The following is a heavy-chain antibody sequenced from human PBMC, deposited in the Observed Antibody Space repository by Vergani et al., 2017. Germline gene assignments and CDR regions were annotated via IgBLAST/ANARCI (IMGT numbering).Heavy chain of an antibody. J-gene: IGHJ6*03. CDR1: GGSISSYY. Sequence: QVQLQESGPGLVKPSETLSLTCTVSGGSISSYYWSWIRQPPGKGLEWIGYIYYSGSTNYNPSLKSRVTISVDTSKNQFSLKLSSVTAADTAVYYCARVPFNYYYYMDVWGKGTTVTVSS. CDR2: IYYSGST. CDR3: ARVPFNYYYYMDV. V-gene: IGHV4-59*12.